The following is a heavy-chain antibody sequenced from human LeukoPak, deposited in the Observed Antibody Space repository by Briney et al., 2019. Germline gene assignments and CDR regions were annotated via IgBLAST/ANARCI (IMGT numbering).Heavy chain of an antibody. V-gene: IGHV1-46*01. Sequence: GAAVKVSCKASGYTFTSYYMHWVRQAPGQGLEWMGIINPSGGSTSYAQKFQGRVTMTRDMSTSTVYMELSSLRSEDTAVYYCARAGSPPIAVAVYWGQGTLVTVSS. CDR3: ARAGSPPIAVAVY. J-gene: IGHJ4*02. D-gene: IGHD6-19*01. CDR2: INPSGGST. CDR1: GYTFTSYY.